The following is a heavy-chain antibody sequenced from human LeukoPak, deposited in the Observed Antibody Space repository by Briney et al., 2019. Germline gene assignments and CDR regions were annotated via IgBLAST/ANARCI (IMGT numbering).Heavy chain of an antibody. J-gene: IGHJ4*02. V-gene: IGHV4-59*08. D-gene: IGHD3-22*01. Sequence: SETLSLTCTVSGGSISSYYWSWIRQPPGKGLEWIGYIYYSGSTNYNPSLKSRVTISVDTSKNQFSLKLSSVTAADTAVYYCARSYYYDSSGYYDYWGQGTLVTVSS. CDR1: GGSISSYY. CDR3: ARSYYYDSSGYYDY. CDR2: IYYSGST.